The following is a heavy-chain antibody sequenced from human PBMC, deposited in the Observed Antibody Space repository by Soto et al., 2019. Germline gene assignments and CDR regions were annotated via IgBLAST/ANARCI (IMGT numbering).Heavy chain of an antibody. CDR1: GFTFSSYA. V-gene: IGHV3-30-3*01. J-gene: IGHJ4*02. Sequence: GGSLRLSCSASGFTFSSYAMHWVRQAPGKGLEWVAVISYDGSNKYYADSVKGRFTISRDNSKNTLYLQMNSLRAEDTAVYYCARGALYDYWGGSQFDYWGQGTPVTVSS. D-gene: IGHD3-3*01. CDR3: ARGALYDYWGGSQFDY. CDR2: ISYDGSNK.